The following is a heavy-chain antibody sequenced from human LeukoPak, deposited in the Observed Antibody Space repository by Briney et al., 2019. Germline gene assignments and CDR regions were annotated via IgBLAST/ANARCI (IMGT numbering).Heavy chain of an antibody. CDR3: ARVYSGNDMSYYFDY. J-gene: IGHJ4*02. D-gene: IGHD5-12*01. Sequence: ASVKVSCKASGYTFTGYYMHWVRQAPGQGLGWMGWINPNSGGTNYAQKFQGRVTMTRDTSISTDYMELSRLRSDDTAVYYCARVYSGNDMSYYFDYWGQGTLVTVSS. CDR1: GYTFTGYY. V-gene: IGHV1-2*02. CDR2: INPNSGGT.